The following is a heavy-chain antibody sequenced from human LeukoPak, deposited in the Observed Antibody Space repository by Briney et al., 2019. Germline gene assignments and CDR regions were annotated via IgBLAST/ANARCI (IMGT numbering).Heavy chain of an antibody. V-gene: IGHV3-30-3*01. CDR2: ISYDGSNK. CDR1: GFTFSSYA. Sequence: GRSLRLSCAASGFTFSSYAMHWVRQAPGKGLEWVAVISYDGSNKYYADSVKGRFTISRDNSKNTLYLQMNSLRAEDTAVYYCARDPVPAAMIHCFDPWGQGTLVTVPS. D-gene: IGHD2-2*01. J-gene: IGHJ5*02. CDR3: ARDPVPAAMIHCFDP.